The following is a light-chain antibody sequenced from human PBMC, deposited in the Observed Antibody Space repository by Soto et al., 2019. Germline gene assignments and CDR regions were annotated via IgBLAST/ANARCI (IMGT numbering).Light chain of an antibody. J-gene: IGKJ1*01. Sequence: ETVLTQSPGTLSLSPGERATLSCRASQSVSSTYLAWYQQKPGQAPRLLIYGASSRATGIPDRFSGSGSGTDFTLTISRLEPEDFAVYYCQQDYKFPWTFGQGTKVDIK. CDR1: QSVSSTY. V-gene: IGKV3-20*01. CDR3: QQDYKFPWT. CDR2: GAS.